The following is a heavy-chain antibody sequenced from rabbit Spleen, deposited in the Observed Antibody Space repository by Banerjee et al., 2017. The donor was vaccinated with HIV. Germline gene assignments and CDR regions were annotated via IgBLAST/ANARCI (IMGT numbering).Heavy chain of an antibody. D-gene: IGHD8-1*01. Sequence: QSLEESGGGLVKPGGTLTLTCKASGIDFSSSYWICWVRQAPGKGLEWIGYIDPVFGITYYASWVNGRFSISRENAQNTVFLQMTSLTAADTATYFCARDGAGGSYFALWGPGTLVTVS. CDR1: GIDFSSSYW. V-gene: IGHV1S43*01. CDR3: ARDGAGGSYFAL. CDR2: IDPVFGIT. J-gene: IGHJ6*01.